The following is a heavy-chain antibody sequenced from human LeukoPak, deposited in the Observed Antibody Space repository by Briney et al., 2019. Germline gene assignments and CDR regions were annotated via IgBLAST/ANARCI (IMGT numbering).Heavy chain of an antibody. CDR3: ARGCVVRGKRSKEYFQH. D-gene: IGHD3-10*01. V-gene: IGHV4-34*01. Sequence: SETLSLTCAVYGGSFSGYYWSWIRQPPGKGLEWIGEINHSGSTNYNPSLKGRVTISVDTSKNQFSLKLSSVTAADTAVYYCARGCVVRGKRSKEYFQHWGQGTLVTVSS. CDR2: INHSGST. J-gene: IGHJ1*01. CDR1: GGSFSGYY.